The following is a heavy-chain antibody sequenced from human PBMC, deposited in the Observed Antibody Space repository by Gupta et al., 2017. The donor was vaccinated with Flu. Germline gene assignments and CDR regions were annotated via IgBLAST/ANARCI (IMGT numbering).Heavy chain of an antibody. CDR2: IYWDDDK. CDR3: AHPQPAAMGPGAFDI. V-gene: IGHV2-5*02. CDR1: GFSLSTSGVG. J-gene: IGHJ3*02. Sequence: QITLKESGPTPVKPTQTLTLTCTFSGFSLSTSGVGVGWIRQPPGKALEWLALIYWDDDKRYSPSLKSRLTITKDTSKNQVVLTMTNMDPVDTATYYCAHPQPAAMGPGAFDIWGQGTMVTVSS. D-gene: IGHD2-2*01.